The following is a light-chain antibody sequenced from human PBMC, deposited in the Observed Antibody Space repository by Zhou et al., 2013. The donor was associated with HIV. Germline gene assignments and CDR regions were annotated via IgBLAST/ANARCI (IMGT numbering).Light chain of an antibody. V-gene: IGKV1-33*01. CDR2: DAS. CDR1: QDINNF. J-gene: IGKJ3*01. Sequence: DIQMTQSPSSLSASVGDRVTITCQASQDINNFLNWYQQKPGKAPKLLIYDASNLQTGVPSRFSGSGSGTDFTFTISSLQPEDIATYYCQQYDSLVLTFGPGTKVEIK. CDR3: QQYDSLVLT.